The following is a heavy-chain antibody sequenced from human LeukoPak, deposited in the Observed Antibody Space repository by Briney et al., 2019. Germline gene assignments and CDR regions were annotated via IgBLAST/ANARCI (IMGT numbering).Heavy chain of an antibody. D-gene: IGHD3-3*01. CDR2: ISSSSSYI. J-gene: IGHJ4*02. CDR3: ARDQDFGVVSNSFDY. Sequence: GGSLRLSCAASGFTFSSYSMNWVRQAPGKGLEWVSSISSSSSYIYYADSVKGRFTISRDNAKNSPYLQMNSLRAEDTAVYYCARDQDFGVVSNSFDYWGQGTLVTVSS. CDR1: GFTFSSYS. V-gene: IGHV3-21*01.